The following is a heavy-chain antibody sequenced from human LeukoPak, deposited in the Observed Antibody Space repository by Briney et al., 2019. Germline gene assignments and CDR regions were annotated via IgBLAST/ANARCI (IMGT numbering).Heavy chain of an antibody. CDR1: GFTFSSYS. D-gene: IGHD6-19*01. J-gene: IGHJ4*02. Sequence: GGSLRLYCAASGFTFSSYSMNWVRQAPGKGLEWVSYISSSSSTIYYADSVKGRFTISRDNAKNSLYLQMNSLRAEDTAVYYCARDQHAEAEGQWHPSYSSGCYDYWGQGTLVTVSS. CDR3: ARDQHAEAEGQWHPSYSSGCYDY. CDR2: ISSSSSTI. V-gene: IGHV3-48*04.